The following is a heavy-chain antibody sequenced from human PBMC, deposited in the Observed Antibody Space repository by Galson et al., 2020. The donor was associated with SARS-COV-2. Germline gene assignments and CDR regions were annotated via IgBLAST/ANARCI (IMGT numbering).Heavy chain of an antibody. V-gene: IGHV4-61*02. Sequence: SETLSLTCTVSGGSISSGSYHWSWIRQPAGKGLEWIGRISTSGSTNYNPSLKSRVTISVDTSKNQFSLKLNSVTAADTAVYYCARGIVGNGIWGQGTLVTVSS. CDR1: GGSISSGSYH. CDR3: ARGIVGNGI. D-gene: IGHD1-26*01. CDR2: ISTSGST. J-gene: IGHJ4*02.